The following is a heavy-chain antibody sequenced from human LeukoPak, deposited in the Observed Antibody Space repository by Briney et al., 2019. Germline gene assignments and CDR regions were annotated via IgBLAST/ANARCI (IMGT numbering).Heavy chain of an antibody. J-gene: IGHJ4*02. CDR1: GFTFSSYA. CDR2: ISGSGGST. Sequence: GGSLRLSCAASGFTFSSYAMSWVRQASGKGLEWVSAISGSGGSTYYADSVKGRFTISRDNSKNTLYLQMNSLRAEDTAVYYCAKGLRYSSSSPFDYWGQGTLVTVSS. CDR3: AKGLRYSSSSPFDY. D-gene: IGHD6-6*01. V-gene: IGHV3-23*01.